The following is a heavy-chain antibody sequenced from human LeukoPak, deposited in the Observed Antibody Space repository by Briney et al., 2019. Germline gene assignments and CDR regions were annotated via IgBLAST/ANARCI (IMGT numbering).Heavy chain of an antibody. CDR1: GFTFSGYW. CDR3: SRYRWYSSSWHYSDY. Sequence: GGSLRLSCAASGFTFSGYWMHWVRQAPGKGLVWVSRINTDGSSTIYADSVKGRFTISRDNAKNTLYLQMNSLRAEDTAVYYCSRYRWYSSSWHYSDYWGHGTLVTVSS. V-gene: IGHV3-74*01. J-gene: IGHJ4*01. D-gene: IGHD6-13*01. CDR2: INTDGSST.